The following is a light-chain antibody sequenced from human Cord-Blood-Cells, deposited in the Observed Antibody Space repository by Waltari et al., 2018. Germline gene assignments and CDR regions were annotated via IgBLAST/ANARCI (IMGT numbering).Light chain of an antibody. V-gene: IGLV2-14*01. CDR3: SSYTSSSTLEV. J-gene: IGLJ1*01. CDR1: SSDVGGYNY. CDR2: DVS. Sequence: QSALTQPASVSGSPGQSITISCTGTSSDVGGYNYVPWYQQHPGKAPNLMIYDVSNRPSGVSNRFSGSKSGNTASLTISGLQAEDEADYYCSSYTSSSTLEVFGTGTKVTVL.